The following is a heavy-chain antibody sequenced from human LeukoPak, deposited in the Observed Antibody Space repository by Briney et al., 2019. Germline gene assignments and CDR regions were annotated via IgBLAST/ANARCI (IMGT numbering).Heavy chain of an antibody. D-gene: IGHD4-17*01. CDR1: GVSFNDYY. V-gene: IGHV4-34*01. J-gene: IGHJ4*02. CDR3: TRMTTGHDY. CDR2: INHSGYT. Sequence: SETLSRTCAVYGVSFNDYYWSWVRQAPGKGLEWIGEINHSGYTNDSPSLKSRVTLSINTSRKQFSLNLRSVTVADTGIYYCTRMTTGHDYWGQGTLVTVSS.